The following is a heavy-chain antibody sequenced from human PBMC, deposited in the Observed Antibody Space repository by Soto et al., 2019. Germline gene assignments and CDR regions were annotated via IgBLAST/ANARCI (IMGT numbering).Heavy chain of an antibody. CDR1: GYTFTSYA. J-gene: IGHJ4*02. V-gene: IGHV1-3*01. CDR3: AREGGWYVDY. CDR2: IKADNTNT. D-gene: IGHD6-19*01. Sequence: ASVKVSCKASGYTFTSYAIHWVRQAPGQRLEWMGWIKADNTNTKYSQKFQGRVTITRDTSASTVYMELSSLRSEDMAVYYCAREGGWYVDYWXQGTLVTVSS.